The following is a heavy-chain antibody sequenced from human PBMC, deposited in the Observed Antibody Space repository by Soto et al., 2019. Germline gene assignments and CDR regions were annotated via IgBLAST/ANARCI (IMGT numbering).Heavy chain of an antibody. CDR1: SGSISSGGYY. CDR2: IYYSGST. Sequence: QVQLQESGPGLVKPSQTLSLTCTVSSGSISSGGYYWSWIRQHPGKGLEWIGYIYYSGSTYYNPPLKSRVTISVAKSKNQFSLKLSSVTAADTAVYSCAREGRLAQFNGWGQGTLVTVSS. V-gene: IGHV4-31*03. J-gene: IGHJ4*02. CDR3: AREGRLAQFNG. D-gene: IGHD6-19*01.